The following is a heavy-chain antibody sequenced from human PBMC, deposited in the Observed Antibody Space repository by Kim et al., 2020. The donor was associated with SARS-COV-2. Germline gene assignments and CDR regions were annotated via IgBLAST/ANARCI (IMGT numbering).Heavy chain of an antibody. CDR3: ARAGDSGYYYGMDV. V-gene: IGHV3-30*01. Sequence: DSVKGRFTISRDNSQNTLYLQMNSLRAEDTAVYYCARAGDSGYYYGMDVWGQGTTVTVSS. J-gene: IGHJ6*02. D-gene: IGHD7-27*01.